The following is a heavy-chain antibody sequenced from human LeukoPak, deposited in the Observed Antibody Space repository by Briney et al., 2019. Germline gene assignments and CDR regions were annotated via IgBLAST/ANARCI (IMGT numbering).Heavy chain of an antibody. CDR3: ARDDGYDVFDY. J-gene: IGHJ4*02. D-gene: IGHD5-12*01. Sequence: SETLSLTCTVSGYSISSGFYWGWFRQPPGKGLEWIGNIYQSGSTYYNPSLKSRVTISVDTSNNQFSLKLSSVTAADTAVYYCARDDGYDVFDYWGQGTLVTVSS. CDR1: GYSISSGFY. CDR2: IYQSGST. V-gene: IGHV4-38-2*02.